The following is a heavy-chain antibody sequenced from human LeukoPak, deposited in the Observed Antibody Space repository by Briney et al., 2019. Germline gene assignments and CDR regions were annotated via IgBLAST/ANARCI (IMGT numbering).Heavy chain of an antibody. CDR2: IKQDGSEK. D-gene: IGHD1-26*01. J-gene: IGHJ4*02. Sequence: GGSLRLSCAASGFTFSSYWMSWVRQAPGKGLEWVANIKQDGSEKYYVDSVKGRLTISRDNAKNSLYLQMNSLRAEDTAVYYCARDLIVGATHFDYWGQGTLVTVSS. CDR3: ARDLIVGATHFDY. V-gene: IGHV3-7*01. CDR1: GFTFSSYW.